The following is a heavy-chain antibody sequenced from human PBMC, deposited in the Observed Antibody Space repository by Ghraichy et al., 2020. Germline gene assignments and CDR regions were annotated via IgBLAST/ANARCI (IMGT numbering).Heavy chain of an antibody. J-gene: IGHJ4*02. CDR2: ISSSGSYI. Sequence: GGSLRLSCAASGFTFSPYSMNWVRQAPGKGLEWVSSISSSGSYISYADSVKGRFTISRDNAKNSLYLQMNSLRAEDTAVYYCARDQEQWLENCFDYWGQGTLVTVSS. V-gene: IGHV3-21*01. D-gene: IGHD6-19*01. CDR1: GFTFSPYS. CDR3: ARDQEQWLENCFDY.